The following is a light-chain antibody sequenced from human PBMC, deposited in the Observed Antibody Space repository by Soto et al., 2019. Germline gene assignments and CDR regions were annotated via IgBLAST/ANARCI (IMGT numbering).Light chain of an antibody. J-gene: IGKJ2*01. CDR3: QQRSNWPYT. Sequence: EIVLTQSPATLSLSPGERATRTCRASQSVSSYVAWYQQKPGQAPRLLIYDASNRATGIPARFSGSGSGTDFTLTISSLEPEDFAVYYCQQRSNWPYTFGQGTKLEIK. CDR2: DAS. V-gene: IGKV3-11*01. CDR1: QSVSSY.